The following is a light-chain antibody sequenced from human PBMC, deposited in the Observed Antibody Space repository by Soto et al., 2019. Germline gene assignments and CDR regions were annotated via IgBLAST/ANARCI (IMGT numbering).Light chain of an antibody. CDR1: SSDIGGYRY. CDR2: EVS. J-gene: IGLJ2*01. Sequence: QSVLTQPASVSGSPGQSITISCTGTSSDIGGYRYVSWYQQHPGNTPKLMIYEVSNRPSGVSNRFSGSKSGNTASLTISGLQAEDEADYFCSSYTNRNTVLFGGGTKRPS. V-gene: IGLV2-14*01. CDR3: SSYTNRNTVL.